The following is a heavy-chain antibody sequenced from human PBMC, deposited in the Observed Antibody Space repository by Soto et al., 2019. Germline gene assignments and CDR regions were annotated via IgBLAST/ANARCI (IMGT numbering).Heavy chain of an antibody. V-gene: IGHV4-34*01. CDR3: ARGSTYYDILTGYRYFDY. CDR1: GGSFSGYY. J-gene: IGHJ4*02. Sequence: PSETLSLTCAVYGGSFSGYYWSWIRQPPGKGLEWIGEINHSGSTDYNPSLKSRVTISVDTSKNQFSLKLSSVTAADTAVYYCARGSTYYDILTGYRYFDYWGQGTLVTV. D-gene: IGHD3-9*01. CDR2: INHSGST.